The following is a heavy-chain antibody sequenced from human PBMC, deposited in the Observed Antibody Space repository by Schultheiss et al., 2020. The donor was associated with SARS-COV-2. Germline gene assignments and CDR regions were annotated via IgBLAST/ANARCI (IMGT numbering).Heavy chain of an antibody. CDR2: IHYSGST. V-gene: IGHV4-61*08. Sequence: SETLSLTCTVSGDSISSADYYWSWIRQPPGKGLEWIGYIHYSGSTNYNPSLKSRVTISVDTSKNQFSLKLSSVTAADTAVYYCARVGDDHLFAGGGYYYYYMDVWGKGTTVTVSS. D-gene: IGHD2-21*01. J-gene: IGHJ6*03. CDR3: ARVGDDHLFAGGGYYYYYMDV. CDR1: GDSISSADYY.